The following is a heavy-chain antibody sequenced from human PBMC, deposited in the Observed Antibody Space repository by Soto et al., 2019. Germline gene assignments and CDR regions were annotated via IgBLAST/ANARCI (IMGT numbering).Heavy chain of an antibody. J-gene: IGHJ2*01. D-gene: IGHD6-13*01. CDR3: SRTLAAAVGRRDVEL. CDR1: GFTFSDYY. Sequence: QVQLVESGGGLVKPGGSLRLSCAASGFTFSDYYMSWLRQAPGKGLEWVSYINSSSSYTNYADSVKGRFTISRDNAKNSLYLPMNSLSAEDTAVYYWSRTLAAAVGRRDVELWGRGTLVTVSS. CDR2: INSSSSYT. V-gene: IGHV3-11*05.